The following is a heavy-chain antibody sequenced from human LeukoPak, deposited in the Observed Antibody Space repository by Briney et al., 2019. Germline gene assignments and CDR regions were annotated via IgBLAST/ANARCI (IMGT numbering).Heavy chain of an antibody. CDR2: ISGSGGST. Sequence: GGSLRLSCAASGFTFSSYWVSWVRQAPGKGLEWVSAISGSGGSTYYADSVKGRFTISRDNSKNTLYLQMNSLRAEDTAVYYCARFGELSVVWGQGTLVTVSS. J-gene: IGHJ4*02. CDR1: GFTFSSYW. CDR3: ARFGELSVV. V-gene: IGHV3-23*01. D-gene: IGHD3-10*01.